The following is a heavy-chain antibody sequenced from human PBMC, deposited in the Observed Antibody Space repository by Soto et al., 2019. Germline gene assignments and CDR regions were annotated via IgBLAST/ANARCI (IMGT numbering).Heavy chain of an antibody. CDR1: GGTFSSLA. D-gene: IGHD6-6*01. CDR2: ISGSGGST. Sequence: GGSMSFSSAVSGGTFSSLAGSWVRQAQGKGLEWVSAISGSGGSTYYADSVKGRFTISRDNSKNTLYLQMNSLRAEDTAVYYCAKDTYSSSFPAPLPPDALDIRGQGTMVTVSS. V-gene: IGHV3-23*01. J-gene: IGHJ3*02. CDR3: AKDTYSSSFPAPLPPDALDI.